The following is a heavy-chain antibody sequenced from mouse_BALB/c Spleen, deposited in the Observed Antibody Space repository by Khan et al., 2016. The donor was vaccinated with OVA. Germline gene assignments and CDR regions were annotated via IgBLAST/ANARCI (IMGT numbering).Heavy chain of an antibody. CDR1: GDSITSGY. D-gene: IGHD2-14*01. CDR3: ARSTYRYAFVY. V-gene: IGHV3-8*02. J-gene: IGHJ3*01. CDR2: IIYTGYT. Sequence: EVQLQESGPSLVKPSQTLSLTCSVTGDSITSGYWNWIRKFPGNKLEYMGYIIYTGYTYYNPSLKSRLSITRHPSKNQYYLQLNSVTDDDTATYYCARSTYRYAFVYWGQGTLVTVSA.